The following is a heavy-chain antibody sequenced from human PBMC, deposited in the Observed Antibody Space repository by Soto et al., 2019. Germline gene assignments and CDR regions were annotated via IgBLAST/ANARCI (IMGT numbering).Heavy chain of an antibody. CDR1: GFSLSTSGVG. D-gene: IGHD7-27*01. Sequence: SGPTLVKPTQNLTLTCTFSGFSLSTSGVGVGWIRQPPGKALEWLALIYWDDDKRDSPSLKRRLTITKETSKNQVVLTMTNMAPVATATYYCAHRSHMANGGYYFDYWGQGNLVTVSS. J-gene: IGHJ4*02. V-gene: IGHV2-5*02. CDR3: AHRSHMANGGYYFDY. CDR2: IYWDDDK.